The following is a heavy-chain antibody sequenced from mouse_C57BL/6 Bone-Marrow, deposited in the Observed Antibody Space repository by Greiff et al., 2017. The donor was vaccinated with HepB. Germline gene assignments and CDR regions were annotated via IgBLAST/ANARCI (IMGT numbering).Heavy chain of an antibody. Sequence: VQGVESGPGLVQPSQSLSITCTVSGFSLTSYGVHWVRQSPGKGLEWLGVIWRGGSTDYNAAFMSRLSITKDNSKSQVFFKMNSLQADDTAIYYCAKVRPGLPYYFDYWGQGTTLTVSS. D-gene: IGHD6-1*01. V-gene: IGHV2-5*01. CDR2: IWRGGST. CDR1: GFSLTSYG. CDR3: AKVRPGLPYYFDY. J-gene: IGHJ2*01.